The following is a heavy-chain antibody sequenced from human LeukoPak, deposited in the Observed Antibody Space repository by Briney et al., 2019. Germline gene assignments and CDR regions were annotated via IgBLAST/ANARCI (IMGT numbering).Heavy chain of an antibody. Sequence: GGSLRLSCAASGFTVSTYYMIWVRQAPGKGLEWVSVIYSGGSTYYADSVKGRFTISRDDSKNTLYLQMNSLRAEDTAVYYCAKDLAAPGTRGIDYWGQGTLVTVSS. V-gene: IGHV3-53*05. CDR3: AKDLAAPGTRGIDY. D-gene: IGHD6-13*01. J-gene: IGHJ4*02. CDR1: GFTVSTYY. CDR2: IYSGGST.